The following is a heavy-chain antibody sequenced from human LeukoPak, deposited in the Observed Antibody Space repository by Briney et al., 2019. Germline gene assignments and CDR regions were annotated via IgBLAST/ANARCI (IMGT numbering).Heavy chain of an antibody. CDR3: AKGDITSWNCMS. CDR1: GFIFSHYG. Sequence: GGSLRLSCAASGFIFSHYGMHWVRQAPGKGLEWVAFIRCDGRNQYYAESVKGRFTISRDNSKNTLFLQLNSLRAEDTAIYYCAKGDITSWNCMSWGQGTLVTVYS. V-gene: IGHV3-30*02. CDR2: IRCDGRNQ. D-gene: IGHD2-2*01. J-gene: IGHJ5*02.